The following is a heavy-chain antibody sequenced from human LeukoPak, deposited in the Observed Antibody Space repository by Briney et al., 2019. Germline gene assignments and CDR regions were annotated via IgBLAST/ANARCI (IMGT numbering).Heavy chain of an antibody. D-gene: IGHD5-24*01. CDR2: IYNSGTT. CDR1: GGSISGGNHY. V-gene: IGHV4-61*02. Sequence: SQTLSLTCAVSGGSISGGNHYWSCIRQPAGKGLEWIGRIYNSGTTNYNPSLKSRVTISVDTSKNHFSLKLTSVTAADTAVYYCARGGDGYNYFDYWGRGTLVTVSS. CDR3: ARGGDGYNYFDY. J-gene: IGHJ4*02.